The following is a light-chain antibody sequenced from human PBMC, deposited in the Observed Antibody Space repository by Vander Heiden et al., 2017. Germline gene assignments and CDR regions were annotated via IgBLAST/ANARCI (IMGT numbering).Light chain of an antibody. J-gene: IGKJ1*01. CDR1: PSVLYCSNNKSY. CDR3: QEYDSTPE. V-gene: IGKV4-1*01. Sequence: DILMTQSPDSLAVSLGERATIHCPSSPSVLYCSNNKSYVGCYQKKPGQPPKLLNHWASTREAGVPGRCSGGGSATDFTITSSRLQADDVAVYSRQEYDSTPEFGQGTKVEIK. CDR2: WAS.